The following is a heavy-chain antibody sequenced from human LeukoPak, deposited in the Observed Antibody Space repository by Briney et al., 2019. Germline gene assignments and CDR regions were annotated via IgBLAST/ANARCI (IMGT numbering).Heavy chain of an antibody. Sequence: GGSLRLSCAASGFTFSNYYMSWIRQTPGKGLEWLSYISGSGGDIHYAGSVKGRFTVSRDNAKSSLYLQMNSLRAEDTAMYYCARDIRAVGVTLYFDYWGQGILVTVTS. CDR1: GFTFSNYY. J-gene: IGHJ4*02. D-gene: IGHD1-26*01. V-gene: IGHV3-11*01. CDR3: ARDIRAVGVTLYFDY. CDR2: ISGSGGDI.